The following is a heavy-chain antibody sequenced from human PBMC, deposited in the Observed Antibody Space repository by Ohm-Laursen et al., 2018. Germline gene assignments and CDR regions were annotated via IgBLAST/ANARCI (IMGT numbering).Heavy chain of an antibody. CDR2: IYYSGST. J-gene: IGHJ4*02. V-gene: IGHV4-59*12. CDR3: ARNGRVAARGGVFFDY. D-gene: IGHD6-13*01. Sequence: SETLSLTCPVSGGSISNYYWSWIRQPPGKGLEWIGYIYYSGSTNYNPSLKSRVTISVDTSKNQFSLKLSSVTAADTAVYYCARNGRVAARGGVFFDYWGQGTLVTVSS. CDR1: GGSISNYY.